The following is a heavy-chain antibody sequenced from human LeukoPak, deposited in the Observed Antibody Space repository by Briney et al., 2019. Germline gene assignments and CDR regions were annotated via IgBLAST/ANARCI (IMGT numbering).Heavy chain of an antibody. Sequence: GGSLRLSCAASGLTFSSYAMSWVRQAPGKGLEWDSAISGSGGSTYYADSVKGRFTISRDNSKNTLWLQMNSLRAEDTAVYYCAKVTYYDFWSGPTGLDYWGQGTLVTVSS. CDR1: GLTFSSYA. J-gene: IGHJ4*02. V-gene: IGHV3-23*01. CDR3: AKVTYYDFWSGPTGLDY. D-gene: IGHD3-3*01. CDR2: ISGSGGST.